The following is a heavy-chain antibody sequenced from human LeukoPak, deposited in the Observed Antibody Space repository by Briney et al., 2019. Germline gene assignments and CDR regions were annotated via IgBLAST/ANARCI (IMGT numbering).Heavy chain of an antibody. V-gene: IGHV3-30*18. Sequence: GRSLRLSCAASGFSFSSHGMHWVRQAPGKGLEWVAVISYDGSNKYYADSVKGRFTISRDSSKNTLYLQMNSLRAEDTAVYYCAKVWRGNYYDYWGQGTLVTVSS. J-gene: IGHJ4*02. CDR2: ISYDGSNK. CDR3: AKVWRGNYYDY. D-gene: IGHD3-22*01. CDR1: GFSFSSHG.